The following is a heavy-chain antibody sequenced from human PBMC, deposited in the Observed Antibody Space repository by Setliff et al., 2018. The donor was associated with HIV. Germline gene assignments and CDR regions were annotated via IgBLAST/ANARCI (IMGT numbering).Heavy chain of an antibody. Sequence: ASVKVSCKVSGYIFNSLYIHWVRQAPGQGLEWMGWISAYNGLTNYAQNLQGRVTMTTDTSSTTAFLELRSLRSDDTAMYYCARDRRYSGTYHIDYWGQGTRVTVSS. CDR2: ISAYNGLT. J-gene: IGHJ4*02. D-gene: IGHD1-26*01. V-gene: IGHV1-18*01. CDR1: GYIFNSLY. CDR3: ARDRRYSGTYHIDY.